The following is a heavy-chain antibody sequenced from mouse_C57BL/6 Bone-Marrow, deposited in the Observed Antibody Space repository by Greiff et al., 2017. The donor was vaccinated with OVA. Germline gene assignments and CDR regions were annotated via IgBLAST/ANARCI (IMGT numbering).Heavy chain of an antibody. CDR1: GYTFTSYD. V-gene: IGHV1-85*01. Sequence: VQLQQSGPELVKPGASVKLSCKASGYTFTSYDINWVKQRPGQGLEWIGWIYPRGGSTKYNEKFKGKATLTVDTSSSTAYMELHSLTSEDSAVYFCARLGYYGSSHFAYWGQGTLVTVSA. D-gene: IGHD1-1*01. J-gene: IGHJ3*01. CDR2: IYPRGGST. CDR3: ARLGYYGSSHFAY.